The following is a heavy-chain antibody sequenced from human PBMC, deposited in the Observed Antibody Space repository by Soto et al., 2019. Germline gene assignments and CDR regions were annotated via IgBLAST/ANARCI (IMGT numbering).Heavy chain of an antibody. CDR3: ARHGVGATSYYYYYGMDV. D-gene: IGHD1-26*01. V-gene: IGHV5-51*01. CDR1: GYSFTSYW. J-gene: IGHJ6*02. Sequence: GESLKISCKGSGYSFTSYWISWVRQMPGKGLEWMGFIYPGDSDTAYSPSFQGQVTISADKSLSTAYLQWSSLKASDTAIYYCARHGVGATSYYYYYGMDVWGQGTTVTVSS. CDR2: IYPGDSDT.